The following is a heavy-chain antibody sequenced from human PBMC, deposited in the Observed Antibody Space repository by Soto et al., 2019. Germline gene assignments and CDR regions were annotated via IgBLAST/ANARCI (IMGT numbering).Heavy chain of an antibody. CDR3: ASRLLWFGELLYDYGMDV. Sequence: QLQLQESGPGLVKPSETLSLTCTVSGGSISSSSYYWGWIRQPPGKGLEWIGSIYYSGSTYYNPSLKSRVTISVDTSKNQFSLKLSSVTAADTAVYYCASRLLWFGELLYDYGMDVWGQGTTVTVSS. J-gene: IGHJ6*02. D-gene: IGHD3-10*01. CDR1: GGSISSSSYY. V-gene: IGHV4-39*01. CDR2: IYYSGST.